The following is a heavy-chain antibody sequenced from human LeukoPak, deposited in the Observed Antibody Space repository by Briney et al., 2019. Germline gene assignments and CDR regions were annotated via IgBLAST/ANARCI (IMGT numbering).Heavy chain of an antibody. D-gene: IGHD3-10*01. Sequence: GGSLRLSCAASGVTFSRYSMNWVRQAPGKGLEWVSSISTTSYTYYSDSVKGRFTISRDNAENSLYLQMNSLRAEDTALYYCATAGSLYYFDNGGQGTLVTVSP. V-gene: IGHV3-21*01. CDR3: ATAGSLYYFDN. J-gene: IGHJ4*02. CDR1: GVTFSRYS. CDR2: ISTTSYT.